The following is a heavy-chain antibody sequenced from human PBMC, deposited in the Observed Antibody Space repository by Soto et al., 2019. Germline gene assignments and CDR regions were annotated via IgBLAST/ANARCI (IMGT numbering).Heavy chain of an antibody. CDR3: ASCGYISGWYWYFDF. V-gene: IGHV3-30-3*01. D-gene: IGHD6-19*01. CDR2: MSSDGTNE. CDR1: RFTFTTYA. J-gene: IGHJ4*02. Sequence: GGSLRLSCAASRFTFTTYAMNWVRQAPGKGLEWVALMSSDGTNEHYADSVTGRFIVSRDNSRNTLFLQMNNLRTDDTAVYYCASCGYISGWYWYFDFWGLGTLVTVSS.